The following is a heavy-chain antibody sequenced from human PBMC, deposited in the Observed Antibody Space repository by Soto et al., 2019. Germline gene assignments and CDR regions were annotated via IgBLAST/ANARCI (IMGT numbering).Heavy chain of an antibody. V-gene: IGHV1-18*01. J-gene: IGHJ6*02. CDR1: GYTFTSYG. CDR3: VRDPYSSGWYYYYYGMDV. D-gene: IGHD6-19*01. Sequence: QVQLVQSGAEVKKPGASVKVSCKASGYTFTSYGISWVRQAPGQGLEWMGWISAYNGNTNYAQKLQGRVTMTTDTSTSTAYMELRSLRSDDTAVYYCVRDPYSSGWYYYYYGMDVWGQGTTVTVSS. CDR2: ISAYNGNT.